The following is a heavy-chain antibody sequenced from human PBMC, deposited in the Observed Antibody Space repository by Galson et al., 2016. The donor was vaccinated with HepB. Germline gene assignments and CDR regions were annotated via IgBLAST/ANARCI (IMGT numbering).Heavy chain of an antibody. CDR1: EYSFVRYW. CDR2: MYPGYSET. D-gene: IGHD5-18*01. Sequence: QSGAEVKKPGESLKISCQGSEYSFVRYWIGWVRQMPGKGLEWVGIMYPGYSETRYSPSFRGQVTISADNSISTAYLHWSSLKASDTAIYYCVRQQLHSYGHTHFDFWGQGTLVTVS. CDR3: VRQQLHSYGHTHFDF. V-gene: IGHV5-51*01. J-gene: IGHJ4*02.